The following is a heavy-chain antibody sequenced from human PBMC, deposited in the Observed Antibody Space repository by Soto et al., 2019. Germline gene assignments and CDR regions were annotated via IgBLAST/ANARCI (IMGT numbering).Heavy chain of an antibody. CDR3: ASLGVGDWANYYYYYGMDV. Sequence: GGSLRLSCAATGFTFSVYAMTWVRQAPGKGLEWVSAVTANGGGTYSADSVKGRFTISRDNSKNTLFLQMNSLRAEDTAVYYCASLGVGDWANYYYYYGMDVWGQGTTVTVSS. CDR2: VTANGGGT. D-gene: IGHD2-21*02. J-gene: IGHJ6*02. V-gene: IGHV3-23*01. CDR1: GFTFSVYA.